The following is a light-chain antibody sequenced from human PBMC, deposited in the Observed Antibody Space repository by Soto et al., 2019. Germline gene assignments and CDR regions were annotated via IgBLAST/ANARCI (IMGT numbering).Light chain of an antibody. Sequence: QSALTQPASVSGSPGQSITISCTGTSSDVGGYNYVSWYQQHPGKAPKLMIYDVSNRPSGVSNRFSGSKSGNTASLTISGLQAEDEADYYCSSYTSSSTDVFSGGTKLTVL. CDR3: SSYTSSSTDV. CDR1: SSDVGGYNY. J-gene: IGLJ2*01. V-gene: IGLV2-14*01. CDR2: DVS.